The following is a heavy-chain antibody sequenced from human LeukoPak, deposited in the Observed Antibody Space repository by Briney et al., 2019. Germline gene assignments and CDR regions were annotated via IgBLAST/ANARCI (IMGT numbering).Heavy chain of an antibody. D-gene: IGHD1-1*01. J-gene: IGHJ3*02. CDR1: GGSISSYY. CDR2: IYYSGST. CDR3: ARLPTGLQNAFDI. Sequence: SETLSLTWTVSGGSISSYYWGWIRQPPGKGLEWIGYIYYSGSTNYNPSLKSRVTISVDTSKNQFSLKLSSVTAADTAVYYCARLPTGLQNAFDIWGQGTMVTVSP. V-gene: IGHV4-59*01.